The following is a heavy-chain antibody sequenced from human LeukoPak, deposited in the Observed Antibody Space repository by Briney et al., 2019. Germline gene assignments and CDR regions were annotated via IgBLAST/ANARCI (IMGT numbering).Heavy chain of an antibody. Sequence: GGSLRLSCAASGFTFSSYSMNWVRQAPGKGLEWVSYISSSSSTIYYADSVKGRFTISRDNSKNTLYLQMNSLRAEDTAVYYCARAEGRTYYDILTGYYRLGYWGQGTLVTVSS. J-gene: IGHJ4*02. D-gene: IGHD3-9*01. CDR2: ISSSSSTI. CDR3: ARAEGRTYYDILTGYYRLGY. CDR1: GFTFSSYS. V-gene: IGHV3-48*01.